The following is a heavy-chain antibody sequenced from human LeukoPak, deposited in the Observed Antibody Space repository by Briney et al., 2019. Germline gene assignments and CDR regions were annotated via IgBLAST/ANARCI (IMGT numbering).Heavy chain of an antibody. CDR3: AKHYGP. CDR1: GGSFSGYY. D-gene: IGHD3-16*01. J-gene: IGHJ5*02. V-gene: IGHV4-34*01. CDR2: IYDSGST. Sequence: SETLSLTCAVYGGSFSGYYWSWIRQPPGKGLEWIGSIYDSGSTYYNPSLKSRVTISVDTSKNQFSLKLNSVTAADTAVYYCAKHYGPWGQGTLVTVSS.